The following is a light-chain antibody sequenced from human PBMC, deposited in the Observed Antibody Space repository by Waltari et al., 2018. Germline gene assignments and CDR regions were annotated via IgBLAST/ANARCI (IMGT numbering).Light chain of an antibody. CDR1: TLGDNF. J-gene: IGLJ2*01. CDR3: QAWDSGPLVV. CDR2: QDI. Sequence: SYELIQSPSVSVSPGQTVSITCSGDTLGDNFVRWYQQKTGQSHVLVIYQDILRPSGVPERFSGSNSGNTATLTISGTQAMDEADYYCQAWDSGPLVVFGGGTKLTVL. V-gene: IGLV3-1*01.